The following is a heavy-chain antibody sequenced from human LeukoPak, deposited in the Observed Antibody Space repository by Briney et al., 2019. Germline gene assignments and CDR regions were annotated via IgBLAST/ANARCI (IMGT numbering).Heavy chain of an antibody. CDR3: VRRGTVGVTADAFDI. Sequence: PSGTMSLTCTVSGDSITSINWWSWIRQPPGKGLEWIGNIYYSGSTYYNPSLKSRVTLSVDTSNNQFSLKLRSVTAADTAVYYCVRRGTVGVTADAFDIWGQGTMVTVSS. CDR1: GDSITSINW. CDR2: IYYSGST. V-gene: IGHV4-39*01. D-gene: IGHD1-26*01. J-gene: IGHJ3*02.